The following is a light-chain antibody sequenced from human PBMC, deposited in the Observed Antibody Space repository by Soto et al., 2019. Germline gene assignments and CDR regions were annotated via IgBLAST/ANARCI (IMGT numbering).Light chain of an antibody. J-gene: IGLJ3*02. Sequence: QSVLTQPPSASGSPGQSVTISCTGSTSDVGGYEYVSWYQQHPGKAPKLMIFEVNKRPSGVPNRFSGSKSGNTASLTVSGLQSEDEASYYCSSFAGANIWVFGGGTKVPS. CDR3: SSFAGANIWV. V-gene: IGLV2-8*01. CDR1: TSDVGGYEY. CDR2: EVN.